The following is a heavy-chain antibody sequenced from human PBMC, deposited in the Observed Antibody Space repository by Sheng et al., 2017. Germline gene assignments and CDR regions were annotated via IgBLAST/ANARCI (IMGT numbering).Heavy chain of an antibody. Sequence: QVQLQQWGAGLLKPSETLSLTCAVYGGSFSGYYWSWVRQPPGKGLEWIGEINHSGSTNYNPSLKSRVTISVDTSKNQFSLKLSSVTAADTAVYYCARLRTTVRHYYYGMDVWGQGDHGSPSP. V-gene: IGHV4-34*01. CDR2: INHSGST. D-gene: IGHD4-17*01. J-gene: IGHJ6*02. CDR1: GGSFSGYY. CDR3: ARLRTTVRHYYYGMDV.